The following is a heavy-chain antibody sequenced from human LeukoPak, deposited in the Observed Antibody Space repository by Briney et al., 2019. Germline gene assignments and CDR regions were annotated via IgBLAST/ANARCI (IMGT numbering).Heavy chain of an antibody. CDR3: TRDRERYSDSSGYYNY. Sequence: GGSLRLSCTASGFPFGDHSMSWVRQAPGKGMEWVGFIRSKAYGGTTEYAASVKGRFTISRDDSKSIAYLQMNSLKTEDTAVYYCTRDRERYSDSSGYYNYWGQGTPVTVSS. D-gene: IGHD3-22*01. CDR1: GFPFGDHS. J-gene: IGHJ4*02. CDR2: IRSKAYGGTT. V-gene: IGHV3-49*04.